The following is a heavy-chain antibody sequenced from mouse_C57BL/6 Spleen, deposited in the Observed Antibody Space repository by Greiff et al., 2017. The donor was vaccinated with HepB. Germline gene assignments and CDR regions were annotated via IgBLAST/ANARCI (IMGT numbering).Heavy chain of an antibody. CDR2: IDPSDSYT. CDR1: GYTFTSYW. J-gene: IGHJ4*01. Sequence: QVQLKQPGAELVKPGASVKLSCKASGYTFTSYWMQWVKQRPGQGLEWIGEIDPSDSYTNYNQKFKGKATLTVDTSSSTAYMQLSSLTSEDSAVYYCARKRDGYYYYAMDYWGQGTSVTVSS. V-gene: IGHV1-50*01. D-gene: IGHD2-3*01. CDR3: ARKRDGYYYYAMDY.